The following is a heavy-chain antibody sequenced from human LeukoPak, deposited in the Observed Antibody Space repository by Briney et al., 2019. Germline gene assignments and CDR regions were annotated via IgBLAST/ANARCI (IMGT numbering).Heavy chain of an antibody. CDR3: ARVVNGYVDY. D-gene: IGHD2-8*01. CDR1: GFTFSRYS. V-gene: IGHV3-21*01. CDR2: ISSSSSYR. Sequence: PGGSLRLSCAASGFTFSRYSMNWVRQAPGKGLEWVSSISSSSSYRYYADSVKGRLTISRDNAKNSLHLQMNSLRAEDTAVYFCARVVNGYVDYWGQGTLVTVSS. J-gene: IGHJ4*02.